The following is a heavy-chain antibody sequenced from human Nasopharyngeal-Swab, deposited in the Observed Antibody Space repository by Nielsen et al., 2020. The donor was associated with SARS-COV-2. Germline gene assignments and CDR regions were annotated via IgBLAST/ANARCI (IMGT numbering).Heavy chain of an antibody. V-gene: IGHV4-4*07. J-gene: IGHJ4*02. CDR3: ARETYYYDSRPLDY. CDR1: GGSFSSYY. Sequence: SETLSLTCAVYGGSFSSYYWSWIRQPAGKGLEWIGRIYTSGSTNYNPSLKSRVTMSVDTSKNQFSLKLSSVTAADTAVYYCARETYYYDSRPLDYWGQGTLVTVSS. CDR2: IYTSGST. D-gene: IGHD3-22*01.